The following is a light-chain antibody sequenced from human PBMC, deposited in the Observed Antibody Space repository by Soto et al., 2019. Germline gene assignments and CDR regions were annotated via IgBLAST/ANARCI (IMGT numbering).Light chain of an antibody. J-gene: IGKJ1*01. CDR3: QQYGGSPTWT. Sequence: EIVLTQSPGTLSLSPGERATLSCRASQSISSIYLAWYQEKPSQAPRLLIYGASIRATGIPDRFSDSGSGPDLTLTISRLEPEDFTISVCQQYGGSPTWTFGQGTKVEIK. V-gene: IGKV3-20*01. CDR1: QSISSIY. CDR2: GAS.